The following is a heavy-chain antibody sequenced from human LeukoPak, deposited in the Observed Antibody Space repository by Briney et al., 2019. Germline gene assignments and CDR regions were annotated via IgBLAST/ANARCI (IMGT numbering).Heavy chain of an antibody. CDR1: GFTFSSYA. J-gene: IGHJ4*02. D-gene: IGHD3-10*01. CDR3: AKDFQGSSWVYDY. V-gene: IGHV3-23*01. Sequence: GGSLRLSCAASGFTFSSYAMSWVRQAPGKGLEWVTDISGGGHSTYYADSVKGRFTISRDNSKNTLYLQMNSLRAEDTAIYYCAKDFQGSSWVYDYWSQGSLVTVSS. CDR2: ISGGGHST.